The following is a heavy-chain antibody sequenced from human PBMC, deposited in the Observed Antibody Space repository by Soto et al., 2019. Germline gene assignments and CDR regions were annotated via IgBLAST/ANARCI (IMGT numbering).Heavy chain of an antibody. CDR3: ETGRGGGGY. V-gene: IGHV3-53*01. J-gene: IGHJ4*02. Sequence: EVQLVESGGGLIQPGGSLRLSCAVSGFTVSNNYMSWVRQAPGKGLEGVSVIYSGGYTAYGDSVKGRFTISRDNSKNTLFFQKKSLSAHHTAVYYCETGRGGGGYWGQGTLVTVSS. CDR1: GFTVSNNY. D-gene: IGHD3-10*01. CDR2: IYSGGYT.